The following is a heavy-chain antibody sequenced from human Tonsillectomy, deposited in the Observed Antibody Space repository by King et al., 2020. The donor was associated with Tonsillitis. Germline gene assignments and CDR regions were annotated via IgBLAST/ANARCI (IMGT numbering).Heavy chain of an antibody. CDR3: ARRDGLGSYYSIDY. D-gene: IGHD3-10*01. CDR2: INPEDSDT. J-gene: IGHJ4*02. V-gene: IGHV5-51*01. CDR1: GYRFSNYW. Sequence: VQLVQSGAEVKKPGESLKISCKGSGYRFSNYWIGWVRQKAGKGLEWMGIINPEDSDTRYSPSFQGQVTISADNSISTASLQWSSLKASDSAMYYCARRDGLGSYYSIDYWGQGTLVTVSS.